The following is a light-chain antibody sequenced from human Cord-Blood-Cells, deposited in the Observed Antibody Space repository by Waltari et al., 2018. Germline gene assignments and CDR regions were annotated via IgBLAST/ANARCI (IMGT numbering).Light chain of an antibody. J-gene: IGLJ1*01. CDR3: CSYAGSSTYV. CDR2: EVS. Sequence: QSALTQPASVSGSPGQSITISCTGTSSDVGSYNLVSWYQQHPGKAPKLMIYEVSKRPSGGSNLFSGSKSGNTASLTISGLQAEDEADYYCCSYAGSSTYVFGTGTKVTVL. V-gene: IGLV2-23*02. CDR1: SSDVGSYNL.